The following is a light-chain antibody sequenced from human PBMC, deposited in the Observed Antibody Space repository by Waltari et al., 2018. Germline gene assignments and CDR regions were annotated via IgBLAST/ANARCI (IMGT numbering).Light chain of an antibody. CDR3: SSYTSSYTLV. CDR2: DVS. J-gene: IGLJ1*01. Sequence: QSALTQPAAVSGSRAQSITISCTGTSSDVGGYNYVSWYQQYPGKAPKLIIYDVSNRPSGVSNRFSGSKSGNTASLTISGLQAEDEADYYCSSYTSSYTLVFGTGTKVTVL. CDR1: SSDVGGYNY. V-gene: IGLV2-14*01.